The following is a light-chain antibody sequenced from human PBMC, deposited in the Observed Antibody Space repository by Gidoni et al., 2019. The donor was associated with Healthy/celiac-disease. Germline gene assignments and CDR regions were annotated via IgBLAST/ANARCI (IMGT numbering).Light chain of an antibody. Sequence: DTQKTQSPSSLSASVGDRVTITCRASQSISSYLNWYQQKPGKAPKLLIYAASSLQSGVPSRFSGSGSGTDFTLTISSLQPEDFATYYCQQSYSTPLTFGGXTKVEIK. CDR1: QSISSY. J-gene: IGKJ4*01. V-gene: IGKV1-39*01. CDR3: QQSYSTPLT. CDR2: AAS.